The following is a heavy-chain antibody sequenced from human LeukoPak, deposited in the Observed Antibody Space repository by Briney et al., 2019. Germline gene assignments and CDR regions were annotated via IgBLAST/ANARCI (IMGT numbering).Heavy chain of an antibody. Sequence: SETLSLTCTVSGGSISSYYWSWIRQPPGKGLEWIGYIYYSGSTNSNASLKSRVTISVDTSKNQFSLKLSPVTAADTAVYYCARDRGSYVDYWGQGTLVTVSS. V-gene: IGHV4-59*01. CDR3: ARDRGSYVDY. J-gene: IGHJ4*02. D-gene: IGHD1-26*01. CDR1: GGSISSYY. CDR2: IYYSGST.